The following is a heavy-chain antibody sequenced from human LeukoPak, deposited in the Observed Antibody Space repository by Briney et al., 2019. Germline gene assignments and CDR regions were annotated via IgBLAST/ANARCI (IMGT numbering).Heavy chain of an antibody. CDR1: GYTFITHG. D-gene: IGHD3-9*01. J-gene: IGHJ4*02. Sequence: ASVKVSCKASGYTFITHGLTWVRQAPGQGLEWMGWISAYNGNTIYAQTLQDSLTMTTDTSTSTAYMELRSLRSDDTAVYYCARGRLRYLDWTRAYSDYWGQGTLVTVSS. CDR3: ARGRLRYLDWTRAYSDY. V-gene: IGHV1-18*01. CDR2: ISAYNGNT.